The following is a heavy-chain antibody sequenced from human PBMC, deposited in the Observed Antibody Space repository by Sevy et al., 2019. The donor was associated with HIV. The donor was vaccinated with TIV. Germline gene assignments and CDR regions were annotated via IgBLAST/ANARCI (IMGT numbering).Heavy chain of an antibody. CDR2: ISGSGGST. J-gene: IGHJ6*02. CDR1: GFTFSSYA. V-gene: IGHV3-23*01. D-gene: IGHD6-13*01. CDR3: AKDRLGSSWYDSLDV. Sequence: GGSLRLSCAASGFTFSSYAMSWVRQAPGKGLEWVSAISGSGGSTYYADSVKGRFTISRDNSKNTLYRQMNSLRAEDTAVYYCAKDRLGSSWYDSLDVWGQGTTVTVSS.